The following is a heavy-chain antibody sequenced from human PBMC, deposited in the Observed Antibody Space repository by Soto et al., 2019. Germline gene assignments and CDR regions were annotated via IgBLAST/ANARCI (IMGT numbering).Heavy chain of an antibody. V-gene: IGHV3-74*01. CDR2: INSDGSAT. CDR1: GFTFSSYW. D-gene: IGHD2-15*01. J-gene: IGHJ5*02. Sequence: GGSLRLSCAASGFTFSSYWMHWVRQAPGKGLVWVSRINSDGSATDYADSVKGRFTVSRDNAKNTLYLQMNSLRDEDTAVYYCAPQYCSGGSCYPPDPWGQGTLVTVSS. CDR3: APQYCSGGSCYPPDP.